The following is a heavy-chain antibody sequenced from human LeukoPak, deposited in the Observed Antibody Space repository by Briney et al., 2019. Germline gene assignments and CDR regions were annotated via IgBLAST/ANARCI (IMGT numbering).Heavy chain of an antibody. Sequence: SETLSLTCTVSGASISSGGYYWSWIRQHPGKGLEWIGYIYYTGSAYYNPSLKGRATISVDTSNNQFSLKLSSVTAADTAVYFCARDRGDHVSLDWGQGTLVTVSS. D-gene: IGHD2-21*02. CDR1: GASISSGGYY. J-gene: IGHJ4*02. CDR3: ARDRGDHVSLD. CDR2: IYYTGSA. V-gene: IGHV4-31*03.